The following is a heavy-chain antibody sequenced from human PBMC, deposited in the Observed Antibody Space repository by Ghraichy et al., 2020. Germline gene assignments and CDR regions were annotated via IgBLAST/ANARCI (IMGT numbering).Heavy chain of an antibody. V-gene: IGHV2-5*01. CDR1: GFSLSTTGVG. CDR3: THGTDFFGY. Sequence: SGPTLVKPTQSLTLTCTFSGFSLSTTGVGVGWVRQPPGKALEWLALIYWNDDNRYSPSLKSRLTITKVASRNQVVLTMTNMNPVDTATYYCTHGTDFFGYWGQGTLLTVSS. J-gene: IGHJ4*02. CDR2: IYWNDDN. D-gene: IGHD3/OR15-3a*01.